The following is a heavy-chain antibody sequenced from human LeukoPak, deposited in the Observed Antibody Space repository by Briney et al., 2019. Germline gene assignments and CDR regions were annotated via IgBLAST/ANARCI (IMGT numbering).Heavy chain of an antibody. CDR2: INPNSGGT. Sequence: ASVKVSCKASGCTFTGYYMHWVRQAPGQGLEWMGWINPNSGGTNYAQKFQGRVTMTRDTSISTAYMELSRLRSDDTAVYYCARGYCTNGVCYHFDYWGQGTLVTVSS. CDR1: GCTFTGYY. D-gene: IGHD2-8*01. J-gene: IGHJ4*02. CDR3: ARGYCTNGVCYHFDY. V-gene: IGHV1-2*02.